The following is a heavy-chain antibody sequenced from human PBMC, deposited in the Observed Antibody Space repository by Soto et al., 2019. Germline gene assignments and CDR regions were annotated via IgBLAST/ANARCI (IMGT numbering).Heavy chain of an antibody. CDR1: GYIFTSQG. J-gene: IGHJ4*02. Sequence: QIQLVQSGAEVKKPGASVKVSCKASGYIFTSQGISWVRQAPGQGLEWLGWISTYNGNPNYAQKLQGRVTMTTNTSTTTAFLELRRLTSDDTAVYYCARGRTRDLDYWGQGTPVIVSS. D-gene: IGHD1-7*01. CDR3: ARGRTRDLDY. CDR2: ISTYNGNP. V-gene: IGHV1-18*01.